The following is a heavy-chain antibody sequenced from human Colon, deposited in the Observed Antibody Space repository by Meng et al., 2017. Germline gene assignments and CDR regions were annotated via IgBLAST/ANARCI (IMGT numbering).Heavy chain of an antibody. CDR3: SSDRRLGAFNF. V-gene: IGHV1-24*01. D-gene: IGHD1-26*01. CDR1: GWTLTELS. Sequence: ASVKVSCKVSGWTLTELSIHWVRQARGQGLEWMGSFDPDDDETVYAQNFQGRLTMTEDTSANTAYMELSGLRSDDTAVYFCSSDRRLGAFNFWGQGTRVTVSS. CDR2: FDPDDDET. J-gene: IGHJ4*02.